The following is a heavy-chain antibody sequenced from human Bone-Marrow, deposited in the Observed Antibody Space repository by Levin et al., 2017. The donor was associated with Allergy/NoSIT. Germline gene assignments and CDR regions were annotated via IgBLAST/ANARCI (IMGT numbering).Heavy chain of an antibody. J-gene: IGHJ5*02. CDR2: INPNSGGT. D-gene: IGHD6-13*01. CDR1: GYTFTGYY. CDR3: ARLVGGGIAAAGEKYNWFDP. Sequence: AASVKVSCKASGYTFTGYYMHWVRQAPGQGLEWMGWINPNSGGTNYAQKFQGRVTMTRDTSISTAYMELSRLRSDDTAVYYCARLVGGGIAAAGEKYNWFDPWGQGTLVTVSS. V-gene: IGHV1-2*02.